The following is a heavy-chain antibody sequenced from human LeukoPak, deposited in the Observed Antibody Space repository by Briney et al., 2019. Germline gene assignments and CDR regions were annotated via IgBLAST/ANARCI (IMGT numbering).Heavy chain of an antibody. CDR1: GGSISSSSYY. CDR3: ARAYSSSLLLPNYYYYYYMDV. J-gene: IGHJ6*03. V-gene: IGHV4-39*01. CDR2: IYYSGST. Sequence: PSETLSLTCTVSGGSISSSSYYWGWIRQPPGKGLEWIGSIYYSGSTYYNPSLKSRVTISVDTSKNQFSLKLSSVTAADTAVYYCARAYSSSLLLPNYYYYYYMDVWGKGTTVIVSS. D-gene: IGHD6-6*01.